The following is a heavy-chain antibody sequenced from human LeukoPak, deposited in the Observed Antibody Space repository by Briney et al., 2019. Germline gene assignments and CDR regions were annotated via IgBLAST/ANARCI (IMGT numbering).Heavy chain of an antibody. Sequence: SETLSLTCAVYDGSFSGYYWSWIRQPPGKGLEWIGEINHSGSTNYNPSLKSRVTISVDTSKNQFSLKLSSVTAADTAVYYCARAKIGYCSGGSCYRAIWYYYYGMDVWGQGTTVTVSS. V-gene: IGHV4-34*01. D-gene: IGHD2-15*01. CDR3: ARAKIGYCSGGSCYRAIWYYYYGMDV. CDR2: INHSGST. J-gene: IGHJ6*02. CDR1: DGSFSGYY.